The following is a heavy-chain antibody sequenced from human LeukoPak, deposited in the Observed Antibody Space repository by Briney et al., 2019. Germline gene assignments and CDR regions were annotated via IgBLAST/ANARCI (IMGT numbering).Heavy chain of an antibody. CDR1: SGSVNSYY. Sequence: SETLSLTCTVSSGSVNSYYWSWIRQPPGKGLEWIGYIYYSGSTNYNPSLKSRVTISVDTSKNQFSLKLSSVTAADTAVYYCARVKTRGYYDSSGYYEFDYWGQGTLVTVSS. V-gene: IGHV4-59*02. CDR2: IYYSGST. J-gene: IGHJ4*02. CDR3: ARVKTRGYYDSSGYYEFDY. D-gene: IGHD3-22*01.